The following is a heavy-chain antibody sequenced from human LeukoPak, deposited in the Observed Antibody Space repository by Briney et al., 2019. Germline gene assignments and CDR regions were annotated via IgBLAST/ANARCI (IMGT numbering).Heavy chain of an antibody. Sequence: SETLSLTCTVSGGSISSYYWSWIQQPPGKGLEWIGYIYYSGSTNYNPFLKSRVTISVDTSKNQFSLKLSSVTAADTAVYYCARAPRGTPDYWGQGTLVTVSS. CDR2: IYYSGST. CDR3: ARAPRGTPDY. J-gene: IGHJ4*02. CDR1: GGSISSYY. D-gene: IGHD3-16*01. V-gene: IGHV4-59*01.